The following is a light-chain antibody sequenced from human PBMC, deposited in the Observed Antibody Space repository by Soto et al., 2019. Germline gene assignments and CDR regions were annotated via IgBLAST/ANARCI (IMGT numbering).Light chain of an antibody. J-gene: IGLJ2*01. CDR2: EVS. CDR1: SSDVGGYNY. CDR3: CSYTSTSTVV. Sequence: QPVLTQPASVSGSPGQSITISCTGTSSDVGGYNYVSWYQQHPGKAPKLMIYEVSHRPSGVSNRFSGSKSGNTASLTISGLQAEDEADYYCCSYTSTSTVVFGGGTKLTVL. V-gene: IGLV2-14*01.